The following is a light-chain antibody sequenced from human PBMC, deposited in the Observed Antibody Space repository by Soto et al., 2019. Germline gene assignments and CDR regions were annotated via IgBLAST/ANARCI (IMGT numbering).Light chain of an antibody. Sequence: EIVMTQSPVTLSVSPGERATLSCRSSQTIRSDLAWYQQKPGQAPRLLISDASTRATGIPARFNGSGSGTEFTLAISSLQSEDFAVYYCHQYNTWPLTLGGGTKVDIK. CDR1: QTIRSD. V-gene: IGKV3-15*01. J-gene: IGKJ4*01. CDR3: HQYNTWPLT. CDR2: DAS.